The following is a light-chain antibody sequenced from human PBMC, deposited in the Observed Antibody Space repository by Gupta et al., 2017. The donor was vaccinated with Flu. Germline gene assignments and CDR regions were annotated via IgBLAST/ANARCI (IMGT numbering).Light chain of an antibody. CDR1: ALSNQY. Sequence: SYALPPPPSVSVSPGQTARITCSGDALSNQYTYWYQQKPGQAPVLVIFKDTERPSGIPERFSGSNSGTTVTLTISGVQAEEEAAYYCQSADNSGTYVVFGGGTRLTV. J-gene: IGLJ3*02. V-gene: IGLV3-25*02. CDR3: QSADNSGTYVV. CDR2: KDT.